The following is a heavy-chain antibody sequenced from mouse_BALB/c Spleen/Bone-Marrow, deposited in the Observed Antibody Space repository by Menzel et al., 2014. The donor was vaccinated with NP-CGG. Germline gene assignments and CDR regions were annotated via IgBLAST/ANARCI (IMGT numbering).Heavy chain of an antibody. V-gene: IGHV4-1*02. CDR3: AREGIPAWFAY. CDR1: GFDFSRYW. Sequence: VQLQQSGGGLVQPGGSLKLSCAASGFDFSRYWMSWVRQAPGKGLEWIGEINPDSSSINYTPSLKDKFIISRDNAKNTLYLQMSKVRSEDTALYYCAREGIPAWFAYWGQGTLVTVSA. CDR2: INPDSSSI. J-gene: IGHJ3*01.